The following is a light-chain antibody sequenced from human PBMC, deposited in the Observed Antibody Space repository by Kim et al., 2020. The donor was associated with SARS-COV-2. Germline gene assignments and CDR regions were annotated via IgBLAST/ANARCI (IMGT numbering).Light chain of an antibody. CDR3: QEDKSDPLT. CDR1: QSISSW. CDR2: DAS. V-gene: IGKV1-5*01. J-gene: IGKJ1*01. Sequence: DIQMTQSPSTLSASVGDRVTITCRASQSISSWLAWYQQKPGKAPKLLIYDASSLESGVPSRFSGSGSGTEFTLTISSLQPDDFATYYCQEDKSDPLTFGQGTKVDIK.